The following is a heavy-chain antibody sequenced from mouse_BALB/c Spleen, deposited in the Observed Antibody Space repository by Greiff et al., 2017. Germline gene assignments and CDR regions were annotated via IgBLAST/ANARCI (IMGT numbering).Heavy chain of an antibody. CDR1: GFNIKDYY. D-gene: IGHD2-2*01. V-gene: IGHV14-4*02. CDR3: NFYGHDREYYFDY. Sequence: EVQLQQSGAELVRSGASVKLSCTASGFNIKDYYMHWVKQRPEQGLEWIGWIDPENGDTEYAPKFQGKATMTADTSSNTAYLQLSSLTSEDTAVYYCNFYGHDREYYFDYGRKGTTLTVST. J-gene: IGHJ2*01. CDR2: IDPENGDT.